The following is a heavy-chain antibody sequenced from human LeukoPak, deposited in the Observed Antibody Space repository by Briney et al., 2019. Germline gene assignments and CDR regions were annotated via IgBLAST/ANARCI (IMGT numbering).Heavy chain of an antibody. CDR2: INTNTGNP. CDR1: GYTFTSYA. V-gene: IGHV7-4-1*02. D-gene: IGHD3-22*01. CDR3: AREGEHYDSSGYPQY. Sequence: ASVKVSRKASGYTFTSYAMNWVRQAPGQGLEWMGWINTNTGNPTYAQGFTGRFVFSLDTSVSTAYLQISSLKAEDTAVYYCAREGEHYDSSGYPQYWGQGTLVTVSS. J-gene: IGHJ4*02.